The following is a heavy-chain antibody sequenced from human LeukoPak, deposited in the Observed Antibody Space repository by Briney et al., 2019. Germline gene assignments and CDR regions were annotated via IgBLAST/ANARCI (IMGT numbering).Heavy chain of an antibody. J-gene: IGHJ4*02. Sequence: GGSLRLSCAASGFTFDDYVMNWVRQAPGKGLEWVSIIFGNGDTTYYADSVKGRFTVSRDNSKDTLYLQMNDLRPDDTAIYYCAKRNTMVRGGPCFDYWGQGLLVTVSS. CDR2: IFGNGDTT. D-gene: IGHD3-10*01. CDR3: AKRNTMVRGGPCFDY. CDR1: GFTFDDYV. V-gene: IGHV3-23*01.